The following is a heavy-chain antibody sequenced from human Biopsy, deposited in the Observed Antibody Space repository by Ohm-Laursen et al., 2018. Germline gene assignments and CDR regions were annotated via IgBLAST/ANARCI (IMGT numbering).Heavy chain of an antibody. V-gene: IGHV3-30*18. D-gene: IGHD5/OR15-5a*01. CDR2: ISYDQITK. Sequence: LSCAASGFTFRTYGMHWVRLAPGKGLEWVAVISYDQITKHYADSVRGRFTISRDNSKNTLYLQVNSLRAEDTAVYYCAKDLSVYYYYGIDVWGQGTTVTVSS. CDR1: GFTFRTYG. CDR3: AKDLSVYYYYGIDV. J-gene: IGHJ6*02.